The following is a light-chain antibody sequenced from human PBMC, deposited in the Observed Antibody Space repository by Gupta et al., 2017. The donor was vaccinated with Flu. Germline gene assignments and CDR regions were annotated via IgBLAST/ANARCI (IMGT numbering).Light chain of an antibody. CDR1: KSISSY. V-gene: IGKV1-39*01. CDR2: AKS. Sequence: DIQMTQPPPSLSASVGDRVTITCRASKSISSYLNWYQQQPGKAPKLLIYAKSNLQTGVPPRFRGSGSGTDFALTISSLQREDFATYYCQQRYSAPALSFGGWTKVEIE. CDR3: QQRYSAPALS. J-gene: IGKJ4*01.